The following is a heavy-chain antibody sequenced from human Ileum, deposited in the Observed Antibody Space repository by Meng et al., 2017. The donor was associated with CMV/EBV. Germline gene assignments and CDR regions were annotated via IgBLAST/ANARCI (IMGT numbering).Heavy chain of an antibody. CDR3: ARDKEYSSSSWFDP. J-gene: IGHJ5*02. CDR1: GGSISSSSYY. Sequence: GSLRLSCTVSGGSISSSSYYWGWIRQPPGKGLEWIGSIYYSGSTYYNPSLKSRVTISVDTSKNQFSLKLSSVTAADTAVYYCARDKEYSSSSWFDPWGQGTLVTVSS. V-gene: IGHV4-39*02. CDR2: IYYSGST. D-gene: IGHD6-6*01.